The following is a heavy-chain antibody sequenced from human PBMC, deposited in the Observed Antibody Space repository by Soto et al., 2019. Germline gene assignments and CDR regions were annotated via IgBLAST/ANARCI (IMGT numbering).Heavy chain of an antibody. CDR2: IYYSGST. D-gene: IGHD3-9*01. V-gene: IGHV4-30-4*01. J-gene: IGHJ6*02. CDR3: ARADFDWLRNYYYGMDV. Sequence: SETLSLTCTVSGGSISSGDYYWSWIRQPPGKGLEWIGYIYYSGSTYYNPPLKSRVTISVDTSKNQFSLKLSSVTAAGTAVYYCARADFDWLRNYYYGMDVWGQGTTVTVSS. CDR1: GGSISSGDYY.